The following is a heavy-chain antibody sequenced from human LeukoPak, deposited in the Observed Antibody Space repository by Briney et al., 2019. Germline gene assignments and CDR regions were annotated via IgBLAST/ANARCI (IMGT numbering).Heavy chain of an antibody. J-gene: IGHJ4*02. V-gene: IGHV3-23*01. CDR2: ISGSGGST. Sequence: GGSLRLSCAASGFTFSSYAMSWVREAPGKGLEWVSAISGSGGSTYYADSVKGRFTISRDNSKNTLYLQMNSLRAEDTAVYYCAKPMVRGVTQFDYWGQGTLVTVSS. CDR1: GFTFSSYA. D-gene: IGHD3-10*01. CDR3: AKPMVRGVTQFDY.